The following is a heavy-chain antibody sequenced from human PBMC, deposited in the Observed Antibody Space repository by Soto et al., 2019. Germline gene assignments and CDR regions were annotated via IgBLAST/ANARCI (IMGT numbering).Heavy chain of an antibody. CDR1: GFTFDEHA. V-gene: IGHV3-9*01. CDR3: AKAYNYGFFYYYDY. CDR2: ISWNSGTI. J-gene: IGHJ4*02. Sequence: GGSLRLSCAASGFTFDEHAMHWVRQAPGKGLEWVSGISWNSGTIGYADSVKGRFTISRDNAKNSLYLQMNSLRAEDTALYYCAKAYNYGFFYYYDYWGQGTLVTVS. D-gene: IGHD5-18*01.